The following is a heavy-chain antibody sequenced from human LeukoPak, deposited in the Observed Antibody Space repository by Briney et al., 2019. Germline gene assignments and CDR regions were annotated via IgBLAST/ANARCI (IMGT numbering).Heavy chain of an antibody. V-gene: IGHV4-39*07. CDR2: IYYSGST. CDR1: GGSISSSSYY. CDR3: ARDTRRSGSRWLVQIESDYFDY. D-gene: IGHD6-19*01. J-gene: IGHJ4*02. Sequence: PSETLSLTCTVSGGSISSSSYYWGWIRQPPGKGLEWIGSIYYSGSTYYNPSLKSRVTISVDTSKNQFSLKLSSVTAADTAVYYCARDTRRSGSRWLVQIESDYFDYWGQGTLVTVSS.